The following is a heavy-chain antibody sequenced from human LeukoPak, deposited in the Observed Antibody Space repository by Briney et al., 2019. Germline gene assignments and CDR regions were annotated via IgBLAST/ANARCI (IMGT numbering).Heavy chain of an antibody. Sequence: GGSLRLSCEASGFTFRSYAMSWVRQAPGKGLEWVSSISGTGESTYYPDSVKGRFTVSRDNSKNTLYLQMNSLRAEDTAVYYCARITIVPDYYYYYMDVWGKGTTVTISS. CDR3: ARITIVPDYYYYYMDV. D-gene: IGHD3-9*01. CDR1: GFTFRSYA. J-gene: IGHJ6*03. V-gene: IGHV3-23*01. CDR2: ISGTGEST.